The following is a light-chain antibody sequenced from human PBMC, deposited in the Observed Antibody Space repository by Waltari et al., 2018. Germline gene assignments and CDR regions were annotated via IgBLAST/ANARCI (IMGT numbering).Light chain of an antibody. Sequence: DIVVTQSPDSLAVSLGERATINCKSSQSLLHTNNKNYLAWYQLRQGQPPKLLLYWASTREAGVHGRFSGSGSGTDFTLTISGLQAEDVAVYYCQQYYSTPNTFGQGTKLEIK. CDR1: QSLLHTNNKNY. CDR2: WAS. V-gene: IGKV4-1*01. CDR3: QQYYSTPNT. J-gene: IGKJ2*01.